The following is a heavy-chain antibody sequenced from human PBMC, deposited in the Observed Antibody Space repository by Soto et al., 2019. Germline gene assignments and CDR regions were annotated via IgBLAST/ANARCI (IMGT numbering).Heavy chain of an antibody. CDR3: ARGRRSGAYYDFWSGYYNENDAFDI. D-gene: IGHD3-3*01. CDR2: MNPNSGNT. V-gene: IGHV1-8*01. CDR1: GYTFTSYD. J-gene: IGHJ3*02. Sequence: GASVKVSCKASGYTFTSYDINWVRQATGQGLEWMGWMNPNSGNTGYAQKFQGRVTMTRNTSISTAYMELSSLRSEDTAVYYCARGRRSGAYYDFWSGYYNENDAFDIWGQGTMVTVSS.